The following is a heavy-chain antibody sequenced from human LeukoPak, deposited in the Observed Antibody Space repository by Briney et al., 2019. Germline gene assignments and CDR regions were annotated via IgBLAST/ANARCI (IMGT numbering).Heavy chain of an antibody. V-gene: IGHV4-31*11. J-gene: IGHJ4*02. CDR2: IYYSGST. CDR3: ARAGTTDY. CDR1: GGSFSGYY. D-gene: IGHD1-14*01. Sequence: SETLSLTCAVYGGSFSGYYWSWIRQHPGKGLEWIGYIYYSGSTYYNPSLKSRVTISVDTSKNQFSLKLSSVTAADTAVYYCARAGTTDYWGQGTLVTASS.